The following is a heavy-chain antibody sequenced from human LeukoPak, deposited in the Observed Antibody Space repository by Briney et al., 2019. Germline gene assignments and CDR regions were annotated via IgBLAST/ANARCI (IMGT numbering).Heavy chain of an antibody. D-gene: IGHD6-6*01. CDR3: ARSSSIAARYFYY. J-gene: IGHJ4*02. Sequence: GGSLRLSCSASGFTVSSNYMSWVRQAPGKGLEWVSVIYSGGSTYYADSVKGRFTISRDNSKNTLYLQMNSLRAEDTAVYYCARSSSIAARYFYYWGQGTLVTVSS. CDR1: GFTVSSNY. V-gene: IGHV3-66*02. CDR2: IYSGGST.